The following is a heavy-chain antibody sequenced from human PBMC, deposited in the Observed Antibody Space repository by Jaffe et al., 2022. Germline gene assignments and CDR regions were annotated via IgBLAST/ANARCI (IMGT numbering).Heavy chain of an antibody. CDR3: ASLVSAAAGTSEYFQH. D-gene: IGHD6-13*01. CDR2: IYYSGST. J-gene: IGHJ1*01. CDR1: RGSISSYY. Sequence: QVQLQESGPGLVKPSETLSLTCTVSRGSISSYYWSWIRQPPGKGLEWIGYIYYSGSTSYNPSLKSRVTISIDTSKNQFSLKLSSVTAADTAVYYCASLVSAAAGTSEYFQHWGQGTLVTVSS. V-gene: IGHV4-59*01.